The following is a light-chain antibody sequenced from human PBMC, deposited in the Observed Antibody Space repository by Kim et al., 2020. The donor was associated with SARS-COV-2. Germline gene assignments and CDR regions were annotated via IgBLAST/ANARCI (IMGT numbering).Light chain of an antibody. V-gene: IGLV3-1*01. J-gene: IGLJ2*01. CDR3: QAWDSGTVV. Sequence: YELTQPPSVSVSPGQTVSITCSGDKLGEKYSCWYQQRSGQSPVLVIYQDFKRPSGIPERFSGSNFGNTATLTISGTQAVDEADYYCQAWDSGTVVFGGGTQLTVL. CDR1: KLGEKY. CDR2: QDF.